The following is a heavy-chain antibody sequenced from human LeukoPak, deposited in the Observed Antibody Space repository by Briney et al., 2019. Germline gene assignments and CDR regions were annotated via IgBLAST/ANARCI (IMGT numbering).Heavy chain of an antibody. CDR1: GFTFSSYW. J-gene: IGHJ4*02. CDR2: ISNNGGYT. Sequence: PGGSLRLSCAASGFTFSSYWMSWVRQAPGKGLEWVSAISNNGGYTYYADSVRGRFTISRDNSKNTLFMQMNSLRAEDTAVYYCAKDFYDSSGSRYDYWGQGTLVTVSS. V-gene: IGHV3-23*01. D-gene: IGHD3-22*01. CDR3: AKDFYDSSGSRYDY.